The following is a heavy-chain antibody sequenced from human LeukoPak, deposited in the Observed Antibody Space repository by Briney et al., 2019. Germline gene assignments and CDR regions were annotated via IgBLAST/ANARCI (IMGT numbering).Heavy chain of an antibody. CDR2: IHGDGRTT. CDR3: ARSKKLEPPPLY. CDR1: GFTVSSNY. D-gene: IGHD1-14*01. Sequence: LSGGSLRLSCAASGFTVSSNYMSWVRHVPGKGLVWVSRIHGDGRTTTYADSVKGRFTISRDNAKNTLYLQMNSLRAEDTAVYYCARSKKLEPPPLYWGQGTLVTVSS. V-gene: IGHV3-74*01. J-gene: IGHJ4*02.